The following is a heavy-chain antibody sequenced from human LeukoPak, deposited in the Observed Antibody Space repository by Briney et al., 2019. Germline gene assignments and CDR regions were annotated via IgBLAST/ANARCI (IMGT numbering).Heavy chain of an antibody. CDR1: GGSISSYY. D-gene: IGHD2-15*01. CDR3: ARHPGGVVGASFYYGMDV. CDR2: IYYSGST. V-gene: IGHV4-59*08. J-gene: IGHJ6*02. Sequence: SETLSLTCTVSGGSISSYYWSWIRQPPGKGLEWIGYIYYSGSTNYNPSLKSRVTISVDTSKNQFSLKLSSVTAADTTVYYCARHPGGVVGASFYYGMDVWGQGTTVTVSS.